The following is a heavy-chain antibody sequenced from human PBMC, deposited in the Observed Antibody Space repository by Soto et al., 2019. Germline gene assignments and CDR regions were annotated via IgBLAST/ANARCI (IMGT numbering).Heavy chain of an antibody. CDR3: AKGVVVTTTYFHY. V-gene: IGHV3-30*09. Sequence: GGSLRLSCAASGFTFSSYAMHWVRQAPGKGLEWVAVISYDEINKYYADSVKGRFAISRDNSKNTLYLQMNSLGPEDTALYYCAKGVVVTTTYFHYWGQGTLVTVSS. J-gene: IGHJ1*01. CDR2: ISYDEINK. D-gene: IGHD2-21*02. CDR1: GFTFSSYA.